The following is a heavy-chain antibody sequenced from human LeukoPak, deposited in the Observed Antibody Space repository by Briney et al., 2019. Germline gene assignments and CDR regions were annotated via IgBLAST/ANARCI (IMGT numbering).Heavy chain of an antibody. CDR2: IYYSGST. CDR1: GGSISNYY. J-gene: IGHJ4*02. D-gene: IGHD5-18*01. V-gene: IGHV4-59*12. CDR3: ARVEYSYGPFDY. Sequence: SETLSLTCTVSGGSISNYYWSWIRQPPGKGLEWIGYIYYSGSTNYNPSLKSRVTISVDTSKNQFSLKLSSVTAADTAVYYCARVEYSYGPFDYWGQGTLVTVSS.